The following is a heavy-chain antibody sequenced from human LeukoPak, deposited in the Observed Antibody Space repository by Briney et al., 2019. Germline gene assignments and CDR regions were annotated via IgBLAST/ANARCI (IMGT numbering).Heavy chain of an antibody. CDR1: GFTFSSYA. D-gene: IGHD4-11*01. J-gene: IGHJ6*02. CDR3: ARDTDYYYGMDV. CDR2: ISYDGSNK. Sequence: GALRLSCAASGFTFSSYAMHWVRQAPGKGLEWVAVISYDGSNKYYADSVKGRFTISRDNSKNTLYLQMNSLRAEDTAVYYCARDTDYYYGMDVWGQGTTVTVSS. V-gene: IGHV3-30*04.